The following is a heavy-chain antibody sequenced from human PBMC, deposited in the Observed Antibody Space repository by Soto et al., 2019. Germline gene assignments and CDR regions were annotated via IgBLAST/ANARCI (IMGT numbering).Heavy chain of an antibody. CDR2: IYYSGST. D-gene: IGHD3-10*01. J-gene: IGHJ6*02. CDR3: ARDHGALWFGELLPHYYYCYGMDV. Sequence: QVQLQESGPGLVKPSQTLSLTCTVSGGSISSGGYYWSWIRQHPGKGLEWFGYIYYSGSTYHNPSLKMGVTIPVDTTKNQLVLKLSSVTAADTAVYYCARDHGALWFGELLPHYYYCYGMDVWGQGTTVTVSS. CDR1: GGSISSGGYY. V-gene: IGHV4-31*03.